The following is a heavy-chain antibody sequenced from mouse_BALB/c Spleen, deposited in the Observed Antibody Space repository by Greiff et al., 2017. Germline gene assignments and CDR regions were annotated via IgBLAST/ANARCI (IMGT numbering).Heavy chain of an antibody. CDR3: ARKGGLRPYYYAMDY. V-gene: IGHV2-2*02. CDR1: GFSLTSYG. J-gene: IGHJ4*01. Sequence: VQLQESGPGLVQPSQSLSITCTVSGFSLTSYGVHWVRQSPGKGLEWLGVIWSGGSTDYNAAFISRLSISKDNSKSQVFFKMNSLQANDTAIYYCARKGGLRPYYYAMDYWGQGTSVTVSS. D-gene: IGHD1-2*01. CDR2: IWSGGST.